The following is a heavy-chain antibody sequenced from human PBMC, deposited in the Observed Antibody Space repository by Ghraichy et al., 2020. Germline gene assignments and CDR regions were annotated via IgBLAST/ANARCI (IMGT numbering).Heavy chain of an antibody. D-gene: IGHD2-2*01. CDR2: INDSGST. CDR1: GGSVSSLDW. J-gene: IGHJ4*02. Sequence: SETLSLTCVVSGGSVSSLDWWSWVRQSPGKGLEWIGEINDSGSTKYNPSLRSRAALSVDVTKKQFLLDLTSVSDADTAVYYCARGWWGCQQTSCYFEYWGQGTQVTVSS. CDR3: ARGWWGCQQTSCYFEY. V-gene: IGHV4/OR15-8*01.